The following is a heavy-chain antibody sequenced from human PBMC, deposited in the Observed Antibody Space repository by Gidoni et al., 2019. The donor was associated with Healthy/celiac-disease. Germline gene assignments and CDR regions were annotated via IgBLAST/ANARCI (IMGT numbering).Heavy chain of an antibody. J-gene: IGHJ4*02. D-gene: IGHD5-12*01. V-gene: IGHV4-31*03. CDR1: GGSISSGGYY. Sequence: QVQLQESGPGLVKPPQTLSLTSPVSGGSISSGGYYWSWIRQHPGKGLEWIGYIYYSGSTYYNPSLKSRVTISVDTSKNQFSLKLSSVTAADTAVYYCARADGYLYYFDYWGQGTLVTVSS. CDR3: ARADGYLYYFDY. CDR2: IYYSGST.